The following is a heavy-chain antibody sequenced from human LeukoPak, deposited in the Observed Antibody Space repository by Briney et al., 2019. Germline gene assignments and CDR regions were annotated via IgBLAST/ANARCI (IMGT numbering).Heavy chain of an antibody. Sequence: GGSLRLSCAASGFTVSSSYMSWVRQAPGKGLEWVSIISSAGTTYYADSVKGRFTISRDNSKNTLYLQMNSLRAEDTAVYHCARGDGYKYYFDYWGQGTLVTVSS. CDR1: GFTVSSSY. CDR3: ARGDGYKYYFDY. V-gene: IGHV3-66*01. D-gene: IGHD5-24*01. J-gene: IGHJ4*02. CDR2: ISSAGTT.